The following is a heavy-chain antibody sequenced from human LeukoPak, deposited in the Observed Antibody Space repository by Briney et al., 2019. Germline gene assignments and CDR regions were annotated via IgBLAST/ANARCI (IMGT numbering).Heavy chain of an antibody. CDR1: GFTFTDYY. Sequence: GGSLRLSCAASGFTFTDYYMSWIRQAPGKGLEWVSYITNSGTTIYYADSVKGRFTISRDNAKNSLYLQMNSLRAEDTAVYYCARDPNYDFWSGYYRDSPYFDYWGQGTLVTVSS. CDR2: ITNSGTTI. J-gene: IGHJ4*02. D-gene: IGHD3-3*01. V-gene: IGHV3-11*04. CDR3: ARDPNYDFWSGYYRDSPYFDY.